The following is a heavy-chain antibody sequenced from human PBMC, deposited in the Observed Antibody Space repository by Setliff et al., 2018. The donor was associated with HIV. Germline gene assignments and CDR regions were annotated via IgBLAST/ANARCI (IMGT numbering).Heavy chain of an antibody. D-gene: IGHD6-19*01. CDR1: GIIFTDAW. CDR2: IRSKTYGGTT. CDR3: TRASYSSGWYAVMDV. V-gene: IGHV3-49*04. J-gene: IGHJ6*03. Sequence: HPGGSLRLSCTTSGIIFTDAWMNWVRQAPGKGLEWIGFIRSKTYGGTTEYAASVKGRVTISRDDSKSIAYLQMNSLKSEDTAVYYCTRASYSSGWYAVMDVWGKGTTVTVSS.